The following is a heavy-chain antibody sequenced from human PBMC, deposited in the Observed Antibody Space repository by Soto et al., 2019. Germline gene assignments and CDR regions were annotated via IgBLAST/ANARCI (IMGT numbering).Heavy chain of an antibody. CDR1: GFTFSSYE. J-gene: IGHJ4*02. D-gene: IGHD2-2*01. CDR3: AKRRNPSQDFDY. CDR2: ISSSGSTI. Sequence: PGGSLRLSCAASGFTFSSYEMNWVRQAPGKGLEWVSYISSSGSTIYYADSVKGRFTISRDNSKNTLYLQMNSLRAEDTAVYYCAKRRNPSQDFDYWGQGTLVTVSS. V-gene: IGHV3-48*03.